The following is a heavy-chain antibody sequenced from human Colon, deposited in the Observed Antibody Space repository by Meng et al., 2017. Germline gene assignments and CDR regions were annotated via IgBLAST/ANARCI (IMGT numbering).Heavy chain of an antibody. V-gene: IGHV4-61*02. CDR3: ARAVVRGVDADAFDI. CDR2: IYTSGST. Sequence: SETLSLTCTVSGDSISSGSYFWSWIRQPAGKGLEWIGRIYTSGSTNYNPSLESPVTISVDTSRNQFSLKLISVTAADTAVYYCARAVVRGVDADAFDIWGQGTGVT. J-gene: IGHJ3*02. D-gene: IGHD3-10*01. CDR1: GDSISSGSYF.